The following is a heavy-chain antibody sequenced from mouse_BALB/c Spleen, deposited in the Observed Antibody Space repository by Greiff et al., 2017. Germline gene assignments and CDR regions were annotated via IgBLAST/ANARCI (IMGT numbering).Heavy chain of an antibody. Sequence: VQLQQSGAELVKPGASVKLSCTASGFNIKDTYMHWVKQRPEQGLEWIGRIDPANGNTKYDPKFQGKATITADTSSNTAYLQLSSLTSEDTAVYYCARDDYYYGSSWDYYAMDYWGQGTSVTVSS. J-gene: IGHJ4*01. CDR3: ARDDYYYGSSWDYYAMDY. CDR2: IDPANGNT. D-gene: IGHD1-1*01. V-gene: IGHV14-3*02. CDR1: GFNIKDTY.